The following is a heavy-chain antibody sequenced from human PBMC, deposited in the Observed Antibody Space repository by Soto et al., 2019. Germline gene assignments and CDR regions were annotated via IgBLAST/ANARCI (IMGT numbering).Heavy chain of an antibody. Sequence: QVQLVQSGAEVKKPGASVKVSCKASGYTFTSYAMPWVRQAPGQRLEWMGWINAGNGNTKYSQKFQGRVTMTRDTSASTAYMGLSSLRSEDTAVYYCARGPGGPDGPGDYWGQGTLVTVSS. V-gene: IGHV1-3*01. CDR3: ARGPGGPDGPGDY. CDR2: INAGNGNT. CDR1: GYTFTSYA. J-gene: IGHJ4*02. D-gene: IGHD2-15*01.